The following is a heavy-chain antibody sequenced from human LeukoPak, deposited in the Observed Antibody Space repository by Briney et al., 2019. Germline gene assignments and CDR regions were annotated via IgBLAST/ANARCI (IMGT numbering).Heavy chain of an antibody. CDR1: GGSISSGDYY. J-gene: IGHJ4*02. CDR2: IYYSGGT. CDR3: AGRPRGYNYGSFDY. Sequence: SETLSLTCTVSGGSISSGDYYWSWIRQPPGKGLEWIGYIYYSGGTYYNPSLKSRVTISVDTSKNQFSLKLSSVTAADTAVYFCAGRPRGYNYGSFDYWGQGSLVTVSS. V-gene: IGHV4-30-4*01. D-gene: IGHD5-18*01.